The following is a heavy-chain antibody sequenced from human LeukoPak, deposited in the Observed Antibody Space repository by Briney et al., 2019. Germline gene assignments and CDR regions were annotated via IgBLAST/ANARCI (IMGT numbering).Heavy chain of an antibody. CDR1: GFTVSSNY. Sequence: PGGSLRLSCAASGFTVSSNYMNWVRQAPGKGLEWVSSISSSTTYIFYADSVKGRFTISRDNAKNSLYLQMNSLRAEDTAVYYCARESRELLSHAFDIWGQGTMVTVSS. J-gene: IGHJ3*02. D-gene: IGHD1-26*01. CDR2: ISSSTTYI. V-gene: IGHV3-21*01. CDR3: ARESRELLSHAFDI.